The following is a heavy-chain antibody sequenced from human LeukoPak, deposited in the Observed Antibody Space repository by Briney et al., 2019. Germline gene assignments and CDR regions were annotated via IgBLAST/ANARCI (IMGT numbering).Heavy chain of an antibody. CDR2: INPSGSSA. CDR3: ARVDDRGHYYDSSGPRKLFDY. V-gene: IGHV1-46*01. J-gene: IGHJ4*02. D-gene: IGHD3-22*01. CDR1: GYSFTSYY. Sequence: ASVKVSCKASGYSFTSYYMHWVRQAPGQGLEWMGFINPSGSSAAYAQKFQGRLTMTRDMFTSTDYMELTSLTSDDTALYYCARVDDRGHYYDSSGPRKLFDYWGQGTLVTVSS.